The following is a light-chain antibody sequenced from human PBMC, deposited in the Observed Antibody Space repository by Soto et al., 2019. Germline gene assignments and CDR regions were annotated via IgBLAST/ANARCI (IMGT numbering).Light chain of an antibody. Sequence: EIVLTQSPGTLSLSPGERATLSCRASQTVRNNYLAWYQQKPGQAPRLLIYDASSRATGIPDRISGGGSGTDFTLTISRLEPEDFAVYYCQQYGRSPTTFGQGTKVDI. V-gene: IGKV3-20*01. J-gene: IGKJ1*01. CDR2: DAS. CDR3: QQYGRSPTT. CDR1: QTVRNNY.